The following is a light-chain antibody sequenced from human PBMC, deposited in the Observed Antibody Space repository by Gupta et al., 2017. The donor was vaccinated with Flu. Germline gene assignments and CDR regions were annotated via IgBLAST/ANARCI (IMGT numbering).Light chain of an antibody. CDR2: DVT. CDR3: QVWDSSNDHAGV. V-gene: IGLV3-21*02. Sequence: SHWLTQPSSLCGAYGQTARIRCGGNIIGGKSVHGYHQKTGQAPVLVVHDVTDRPAGIPERFSGSNAGNTVTLTISRVESGDEADYYCQVWDSSNDHAGVFGPGTKVTVL. J-gene: IGLJ1*01. CDR1: IIGGKS.